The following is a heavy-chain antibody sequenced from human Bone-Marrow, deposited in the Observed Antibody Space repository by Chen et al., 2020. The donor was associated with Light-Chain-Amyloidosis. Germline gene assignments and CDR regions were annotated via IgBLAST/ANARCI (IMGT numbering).Heavy chain of an antibody. CDR1: GTTFNNYA. V-gene: IGHV1-69*11. CDR3: ARARRKSDWELRYFLDV. D-gene: IGHD3-10*01. J-gene: IGHJ6*03. CDR2: IIPSVGTT. Sequence: QVQLVQSGAEVKKPGSSVKVSCKASGTTFNNYAFDWVRQAPGQGLEWMGKIIPSVGTTNYAQKFQGRVTITADESTTTIHMELTSLKSEDAAVYYCARARRKSDWELRYFLDVWGNGTTVTVSS.